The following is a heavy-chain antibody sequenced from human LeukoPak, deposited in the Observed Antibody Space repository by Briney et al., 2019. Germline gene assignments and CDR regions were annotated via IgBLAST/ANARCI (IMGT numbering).Heavy chain of an antibody. CDR3: AKGYSGGHIDY. CDR2: ISWNSGSI. J-gene: IGHJ4*02. Sequence: GGSLRLSCAASGFTFDDYAMHWVRQAPGKGLEWVSGISWNSGSIGYADSVKGRFTISRDNAKNSLYLQMNSLRAEDTALYYCAKGYSGGHIDYWGQGTLVTVSS. CDR1: GFTFDDYA. D-gene: IGHD2-15*01. V-gene: IGHV3-9*01.